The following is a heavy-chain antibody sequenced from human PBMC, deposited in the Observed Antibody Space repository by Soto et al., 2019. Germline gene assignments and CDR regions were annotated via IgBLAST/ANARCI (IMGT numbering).Heavy chain of an antibody. V-gene: IGHV1-18*01. D-gene: IGHD6-13*01. CDR3: ARSSSSWYLDYGMDV. CDR1: GYTFTSYG. Sequence: QVQLVQSGAEVKKPGASVKVSCKASGYTFTSYGISWVRQAPGQGLEWMGWISAYNGNTNYAQKLQGRVTMTTDTAXXTAYMELRSLRSDDTAVYYCARSSSSWYLDYGMDVWGQGTTVTVSS. J-gene: IGHJ6*02. CDR2: ISAYNGNT.